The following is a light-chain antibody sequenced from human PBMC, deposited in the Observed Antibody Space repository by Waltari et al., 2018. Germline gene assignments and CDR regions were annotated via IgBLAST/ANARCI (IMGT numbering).Light chain of an antibody. Sequence: QMTXSPSSLSXXXGDXVTITCQASQDISNYLNWYQQKPGKAPKLLIYDASNLETGVPSRFSGSGSGTDXTFXXSSLQPEDXXTYYCQQYDNLMYTFXQXXXLXXK. J-gene: IGKJ2*01. V-gene: IGKV1-33*01. CDR3: QQYDNLMYT. CDR1: QDISNY. CDR2: DAS.